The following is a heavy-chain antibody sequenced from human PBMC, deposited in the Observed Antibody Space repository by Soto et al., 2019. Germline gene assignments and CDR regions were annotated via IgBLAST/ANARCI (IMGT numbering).Heavy chain of an antibody. CDR1: GGSISSGGYY. J-gene: IGHJ4*02. Sequence: SETLSLTCTVSGGSISSGGYYWSWIRQHPGKGLEWIGYIYYSGSTYYNPSLKSRVTISVDTSKNQFSLKLSSVTAADTAVYYCARDSSYGSGSLVFDYWGQGTLVTVSS. CDR2: IYYSGST. CDR3: ARDSSYGSGSLVFDY. V-gene: IGHV4-31*03. D-gene: IGHD3-10*01.